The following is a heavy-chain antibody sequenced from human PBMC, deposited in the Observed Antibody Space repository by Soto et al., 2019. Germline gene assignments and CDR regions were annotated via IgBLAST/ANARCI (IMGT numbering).Heavy chain of an antibody. CDR3: APRKSGSFNIGAFDI. CDR1: GFGFSTYE. Sequence: GGSLRLSCAASGFGFSTYEMNWVRQAPGKGLEWVSYISKNGIDIYYADSVKGRFTISRDNANNSLFLQMNSLRAEDTAVYYCAPRKSGSFNIGAFDIWGQGTMVTVSS. D-gene: IGHD3-10*01. V-gene: IGHV3-48*03. J-gene: IGHJ3*02. CDR2: ISKNGIDI.